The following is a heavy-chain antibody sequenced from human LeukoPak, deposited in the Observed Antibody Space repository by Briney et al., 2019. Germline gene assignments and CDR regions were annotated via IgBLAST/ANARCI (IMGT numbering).Heavy chain of an antibody. D-gene: IGHD6-19*01. V-gene: IGHV4-34*01. CDR3: ASALRSGWQGLFDY. CDR2: INHSGST. Sequence: SETLSLTCAVYGGSFSGYYWSWIRQPPGKGLEWIGEINHSGSTNYNPSLKSRVTISVDTSKNQLSLKLSSVTAADTAVYYCASALRSGWQGLFDYWGQGTLVTVSS. CDR1: GGSFSGYY. J-gene: IGHJ4*02.